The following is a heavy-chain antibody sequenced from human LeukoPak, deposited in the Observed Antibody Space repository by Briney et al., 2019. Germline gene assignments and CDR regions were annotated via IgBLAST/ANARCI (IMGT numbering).Heavy chain of an antibody. Sequence: GGSLRLSCAASGFTFSSYAMSWVRQAPGKGLEWVSAISGSGGSTYYADSVKGRFTTSRDNSKNTLYLQMNSLRAEDTAVYYCAKDHNYDFWSAYYTPWGQGTLVTVSS. CDR3: AKDHNYDFWSAYYTP. V-gene: IGHV3-23*01. CDR2: ISGSGGST. J-gene: IGHJ5*02. D-gene: IGHD3-3*01. CDR1: GFTFSSYA.